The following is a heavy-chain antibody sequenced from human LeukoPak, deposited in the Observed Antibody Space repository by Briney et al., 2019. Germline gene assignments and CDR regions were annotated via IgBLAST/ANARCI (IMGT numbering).Heavy chain of an antibody. D-gene: IGHD6-13*01. J-gene: IGHJ4*02. V-gene: IGHV4-59*01. Sequence: PSETLSLTCTVSGGSISSYYWSWIRQPPGKGLEWIGYIYYSGSTNYNPSLKSRVTISVDTSKNQFSLKLSSVTAADTAVYYCAVGIARFSLGYYFDYWGQGTLVTVSS. CDR3: AVGIARFSLGYYFDY. CDR1: GGSISSYY. CDR2: IYYSGST.